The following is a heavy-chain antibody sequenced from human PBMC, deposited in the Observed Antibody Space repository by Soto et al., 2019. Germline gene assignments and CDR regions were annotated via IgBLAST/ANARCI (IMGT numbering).Heavy chain of an antibody. CDR2: IRKETNGYST. Sequence: DVQLVQSGGGLVQPGGSLRLSCVGSGFSFSDHYMDWVRQAPGKGLAWVARIRKETNGYSTQYAASVKGRFTISRDDSQISVYSPLNTLNTADTAVYYCARGGSYRAFDYWGQGTLVTVSS. CDR1: GFSFSDHY. V-gene: IGHV3-72*01. CDR3: ARGGSYRAFDY. D-gene: IGHD1-26*01. J-gene: IGHJ4*02.